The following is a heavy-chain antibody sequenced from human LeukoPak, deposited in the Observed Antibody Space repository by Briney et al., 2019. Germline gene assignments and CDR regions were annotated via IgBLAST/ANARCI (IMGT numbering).Heavy chain of an antibody. Sequence: ASVKVSCKASGYTFTDYYMHWVRQAPGQGLEWMGWINPNSGGTNYAQKFQGRVTISVDTSKNQFSLKLSSVTAADTAVYYCAREPIHYDILTGYYREGLFDYWGQGTLVTVSS. CDR1: GYTFTDYY. V-gene: IGHV1-2*02. D-gene: IGHD3-9*01. J-gene: IGHJ4*02. CDR3: AREPIHYDILTGYYREGLFDY. CDR2: INPNSGGT.